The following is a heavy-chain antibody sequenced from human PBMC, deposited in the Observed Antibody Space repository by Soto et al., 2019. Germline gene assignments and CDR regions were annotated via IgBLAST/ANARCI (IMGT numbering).Heavy chain of an antibody. D-gene: IGHD2-2*01. V-gene: IGHV3-23*01. Sequence: EVQLLESGGGLVQPGGSLRLSCAASGFTFSSYAMSWVRQAPGKGLEWVSAISGSGGSTYYADSVKGRFTISRDNSKNTLYQQMNSLRAEDTAVYYCAKDESGYCSSTSCYGDYWCQGTLVTVSS. CDR1: GFTFSSYA. CDR2: ISGSGGST. J-gene: IGHJ4*02. CDR3: AKDESGYCSSTSCYGDY.